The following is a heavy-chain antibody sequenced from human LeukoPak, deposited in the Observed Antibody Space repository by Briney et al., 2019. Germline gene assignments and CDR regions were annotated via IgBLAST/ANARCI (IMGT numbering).Heavy chain of an antibody. CDR1: GFTFSSYG. D-gene: IGHD3-22*01. CDR2: ISGSGGST. Sequence: GGSLRLSCAASGFTFSSYGMSWVRQAPGKGLEWVSAISGSGGSTYYADSVKGRFTISRDNSKNTLYLQMNSLRAEDTAVYYCAKDPRPKYYYDSRGYFFGWGQGTLVTVSS. CDR3: AKDPRPKYYYDSRGYFFG. V-gene: IGHV3-23*01. J-gene: IGHJ4*02.